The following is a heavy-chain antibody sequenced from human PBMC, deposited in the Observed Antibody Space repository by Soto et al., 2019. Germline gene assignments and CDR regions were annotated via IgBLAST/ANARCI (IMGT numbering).Heavy chain of an antibody. J-gene: IGHJ4*02. Sequence: GGSLRLSCAASGFTFSNYAMNWVRQAPGKGLEWVSTISDSGSTYYADSVKGRFTISRDNSKNTLYLQMSSLRAEDTAVYFCAKGVDGPDCASTSCIFYFEYWGQGGRVSVAS. CDR1: GFTFSNYA. CDR3: AKGVDGPDCASTSCIFYFEY. CDR2: ISDSGST. D-gene: IGHD6-13*01. V-gene: IGHV3-23*01.